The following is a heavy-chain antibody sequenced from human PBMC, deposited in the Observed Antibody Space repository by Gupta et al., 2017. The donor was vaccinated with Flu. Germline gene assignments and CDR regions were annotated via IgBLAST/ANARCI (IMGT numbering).Heavy chain of an antibody. D-gene: IGHD3-16*02. CDR3: ARDTSSLYYYYYGMDV. V-gene: IGHV3-7*01. CDR1: GFLFESFW. CDR2: IKQDGSEK. Sequence: EVQLVESGGGWSQLGGSWRLSCAASGFLFESFWMCWAAQAPGKGLEWVANIKQDGSEKYYVDSVKGRFTISRDNAKKSLYLQTNSLRAEDTAVYYCARDTSSLYYYYYGMDVWGQGTTVTVSS. J-gene: IGHJ6*02.